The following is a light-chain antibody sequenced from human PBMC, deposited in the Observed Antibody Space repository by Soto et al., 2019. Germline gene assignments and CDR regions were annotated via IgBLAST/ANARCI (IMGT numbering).Light chain of an antibody. Sequence: DIVMTQSPDSLAVSLGERATVNCKSSQSVLFNSNNKNFLAWYQQRPGQPPKLLIYWASTRESGVPDRFSGSGSGTDFTLTSSSLQAEDVALYYRQQYYSPPYTFGQGTKLEIK. J-gene: IGKJ2*01. CDR1: QSVLFNSNNKNF. V-gene: IGKV4-1*01. CDR2: WAS. CDR3: QQYYSPPYT.